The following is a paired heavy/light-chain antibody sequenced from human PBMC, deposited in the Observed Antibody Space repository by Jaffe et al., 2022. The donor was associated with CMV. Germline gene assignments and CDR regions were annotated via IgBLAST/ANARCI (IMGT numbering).Light chain of an antibody. CDR3: QVWDSSSDHYV. V-gene: IGLV3-21*04. CDR2: YDT. Sequence: SYVLTQPPSLSVAPGKTASIPCGGNNIGSKNVHWFQQRSGQAPVLVIYYDTDRPSGIPDRFSGSNSGNTATLTISRVEAGDEADYYCQVWDSSSDHYVFGTGTKVTVL. J-gene: IGLJ1*01. CDR1: NIGSKN.
Heavy chain of an antibody. CDR2: LKSETDGGTT. Sequence: EVQLVESGGGLVQPGGSLRLSCAASGITVSNAWMSWVRQAPGKGLEWVGRLKSETDGGTTDHAAPVKGRFTISRHDSESTLYLQMKSLKTEDTAVYYCTTGPINFCTGSSCYNRIADNYYGMDVWGQGTTVTVSS. CDR1: GITVSNAW. V-gene: IGHV3-15*01. D-gene: IGHD2-2*02. J-gene: IGHJ6*02. CDR3: TTGPINFCTGSSCYNRIADNYYGMDV.